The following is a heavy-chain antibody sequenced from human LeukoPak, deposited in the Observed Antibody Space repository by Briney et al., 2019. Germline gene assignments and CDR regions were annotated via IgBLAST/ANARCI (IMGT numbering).Heavy chain of an antibody. D-gene: IGHD2-2*01. CDR1: GYTFTSYY. CDR3: ARDNQGCSSTSCYWGGGGDY. Sequence: ASVTVSFKASGYTFTSYYMHWLRQAPGQGLEWMGIINPSGGSTSYAQKFQDRVTMTRDTSTSAVYMELSSLRSEDTAVYYCARDNQGCSSTSCYWGGGGDYWGQGTLVTVSS. CDR2: INPSGGST. V-gene: IGHV1-46*01. J-gene: IGHJ4*02.